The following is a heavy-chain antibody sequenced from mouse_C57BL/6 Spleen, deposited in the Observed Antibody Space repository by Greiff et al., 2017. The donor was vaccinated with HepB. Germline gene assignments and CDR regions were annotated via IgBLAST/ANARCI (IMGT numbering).Heavy chain of an antibody. CDR3: ARSITVVDWYFDV. CDR2: IYPGDGDT. CDR1: GYAFSSYW. Sequence: QVQLKESGAELVKPGASVKISCKASGYAFSSYWMNWVKQRPGKGLEWIGQIYPGDGDTNYNGKFKGKATLTADKSSSTAYMQLSSLTSEDSAVYFCARSITVVDWYFDVWGTGTTVTVSS. J-gene: IGHJ1*03. V-gene: IGHV1-80*01. D-gene: IGHD1-1*01.